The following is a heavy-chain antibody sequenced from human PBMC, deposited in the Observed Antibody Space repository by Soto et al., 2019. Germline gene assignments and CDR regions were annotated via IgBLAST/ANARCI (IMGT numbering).Heavy chain of an antibody. V-gene: IGHV1-18*01. Sequence: VQLVQSGTEVKKPGASVKVSCRASGYTFARYGISWVRQAPGQGLEWMGWISAYNGNTNYAQKFQGRVNMTTDTSTSTAYMELRSLTSDDTAVYYCAREGYCSSGSCALYYHDYFGMDFWGQGTTVTVSS. CDR2: ISAYNGNT. D-gene: IGHD2-15*01. CDR3: AREGYCSSGSCALYYHDYFGMDF. CDR1: GYTFARYG. J-gene: IGHJ6*02.